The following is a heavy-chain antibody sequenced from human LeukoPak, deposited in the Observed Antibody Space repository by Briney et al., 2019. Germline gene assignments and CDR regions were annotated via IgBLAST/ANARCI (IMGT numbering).Heavy chain of an antibody. J-gene: IGHJ4*02. CDR2: IIPILGIA. CDR3: AIDFDTSGNFDS. Sequence: ASVEVSCKASGDTSRDYSINWVRQAPGQGLEWMGRIIPILGIANNAQRVQARVTITADKSTNTAYMELSSLKSEDTAIYYCAIDFDTSGNFDSWGQGTQVTVSS. D-gene: IGHD3-22*01. CDR1: GDTSRDYS. V-gene: IGHV1-69*02.